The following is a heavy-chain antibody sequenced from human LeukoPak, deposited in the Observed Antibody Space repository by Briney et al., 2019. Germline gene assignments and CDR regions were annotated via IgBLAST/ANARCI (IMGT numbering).Heavy chain of an antibody. V-gene: IGHV3-23*01. D-gene: IGHD6-19*01. CDR2: ISGSGGST. Sequence: GGSLRLSCAASGFTFSSYAMSWVRQAPGKGLEWVSAISGSGGSTYYADSVRGRFTISRDNSKNTLYLQMNSLRAEDTAVYYCAKYSSGWSAFDIWGQGTMVTVSS. J-gene: IGHJ3*02. CDR1: GFTFSSYA. CDR3: AKYSSGWSAFDI.